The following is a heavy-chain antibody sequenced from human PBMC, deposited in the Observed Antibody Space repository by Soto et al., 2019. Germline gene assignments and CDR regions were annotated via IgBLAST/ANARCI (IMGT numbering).Heavy chain of an antibody. CDR2: INHSGST. CDR3: ARGTIAARKNPIYYYYYYGMDV. V-gene: IGHV4-34*01. CDR1: GGSFSGYY. Sequence: QVQLQQWGAGLLKPSETLSLTCAVYGGSFSGYYWSWIRQPPGKGLEWIGEINHSGSTNYNPSLKSRVTISVDTSKNQFSLKLSSVTAADTAMYYCARGTIAARKNPIYYYYYYGMDVWGQGTTVTVSS. J-gene: IGHJ6*02. D-gene: IGHD6-6*01.